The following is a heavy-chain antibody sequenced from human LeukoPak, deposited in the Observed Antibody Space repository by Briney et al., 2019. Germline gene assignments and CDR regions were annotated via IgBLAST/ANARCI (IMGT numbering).Heavy chain of an antibody. CDR2: INPNSGGT. J-gene: IGHJ5*02. Sequence: GASVKVSCKASGYTFTGYYIHWVRQAPGQGLEWMGWINPNSGGTNYAQKFQGRVTMTRDTSISTAYMELSRLTSDDTAVYYCARVEVLSYCSSTSCYDWLDPWGQGTLVTVSS. V-gene: IGHV1-2*02. D-gene: IGHD2-2*01. CDR1: GYTFTGYY. CDR3: ARVEVLSYCSSTSCYDWLDP.